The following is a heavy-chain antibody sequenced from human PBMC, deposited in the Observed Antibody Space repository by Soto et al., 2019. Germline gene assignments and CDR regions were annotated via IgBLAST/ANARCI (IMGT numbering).Heavy chain of an antibody. Sequence: SVKVSCKASGGTFSSYAISWVRQAPGQGLEWMGGIIPIFGTANYAQKFQGRVTITADESTSTAYMELSSLRSEDTAVYYCAADRGSSAPDDYYYYGLDVWGQGTTVTVAS. D-gene: IGHD6-13*01. CDR1: GGTFSSYA. CDR2: IIPIFGTA. CDR3: AADRGSSAPDDYYYYGLDV. J-gene: IGHJ6*02. V-gene: IGHV1-69*13.